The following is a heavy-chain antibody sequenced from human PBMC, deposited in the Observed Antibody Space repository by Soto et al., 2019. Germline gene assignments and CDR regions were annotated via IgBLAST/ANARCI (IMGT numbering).Heavy chain of an antibody. J-gene: IGHJ4*02. D-gene: IGHD3-22*01. CDR2: IYYTGST. V-gene: IGHV4-31*03. CDR3: ARVRYYDSSGYPFLDY. Sequence: SETLSLTCTVSGGSISSGGYYWSWIRQHPGKGLEWIGYIYYTGSTYYNPSLKSRVTISVDTSKNQFSLKLSSVTAADTAVYYCARVRYYDSSGYPFLDYWGQGTLVTVSS. CDR1: GGSISSGGYY.